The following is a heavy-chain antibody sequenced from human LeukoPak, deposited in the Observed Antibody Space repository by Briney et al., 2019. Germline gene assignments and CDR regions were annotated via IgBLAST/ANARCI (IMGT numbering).Heavy chain of an antibody. V-gene: IGHV3-30*18. CDR3: AKSEDSGSPFDY. CDR2: ISYDGSNK. J-gene: IGHJ4*02. D-gene: IGHD1-26*01. Sequence: GGSLRLSCAASGFTVSSNYMSWVRQAPGKGLEWVAVISYDGSNKYYADSVKGRFTISRDNSKNTLYLQMNSLRAEDTAVYYCAKSEDSGSPFDYWGQGTLVTVSS. CDR1: GFTVSSNY.